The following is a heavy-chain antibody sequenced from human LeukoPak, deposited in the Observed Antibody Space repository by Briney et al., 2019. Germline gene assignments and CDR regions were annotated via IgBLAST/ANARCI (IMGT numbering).Heavy chain of an antibody. CDR2: INYSGST. Sequence: PSETLSLTWSVSGGSIGNYYWNWIRQFPGKGLQWIGFINYSGSTNYNPSLKSRVSMSVDTSRNQLSLKLSSVTAADTAVYYCAGALGSKNAFDVWGQGTAVTVSS. CDR1: GGSIGNYY. V-gene: IGHV4-59*08. J-gene: IGHJ3*01. D-gene: IGHD3-10*01. CDR3: AGALGSKNAFDV.